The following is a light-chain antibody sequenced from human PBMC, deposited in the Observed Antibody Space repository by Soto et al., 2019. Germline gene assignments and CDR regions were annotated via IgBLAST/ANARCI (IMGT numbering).Light chain of an antibody. V-gene: IGKV3-11*01. CDR3: QQRNDWRRGT. J-gene: IGKJ5*01. CDR2: DAS. CDR1: QSVGRY. Sequence: ILLTQSPATLSLSPGERATLSCRASQSVGRYLAWYQQRPGQAPSLLIYDASNRATGVPARFSGGGSGTDFTLTISSLEPEDFAVYYCQQRNDWRRGTFGQGTRLEIK.